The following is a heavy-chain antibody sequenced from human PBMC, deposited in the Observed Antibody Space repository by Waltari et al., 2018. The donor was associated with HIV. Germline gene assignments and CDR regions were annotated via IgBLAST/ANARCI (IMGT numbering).Heavy chain of an antibody. D-gene: IGHD2-2*01. CDR3: ARVALPAAIHYGMDA. CDR2: INPNNAGT. Sequence: QVQLVQSGAEMKKPGASVKVSCKASGYSFIAYYIHWVRQAPGQGLEWMGRINPNNAGTNYPQKFQGRVTMTRDTSINTVYMEPIRLRPDDTAVYYCARVALPAAIHYGMDAWGQGTTVTVSS. CDR1: GYSFIAYY. J-gene: IGHJ6*02. V-gene: IGHV1-2*06.